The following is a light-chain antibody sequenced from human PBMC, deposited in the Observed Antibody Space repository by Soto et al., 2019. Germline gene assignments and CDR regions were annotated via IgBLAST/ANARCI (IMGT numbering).Light chain of an antibody. CDR1: QSVSSS. CDR2: DTS. CDR3: QQYVHWPPGT. J-gene: IGKJ1*01. V-gene: IGKV3-15*01. Sequence: EIGVTQSPATLSVSPGERVTLSCRASQSVSSSLAWYQQRPGQAPRLLIYDTSTRAAGIAARFSGSGSGTEFTLTISSLQSEDFAVYYCQQYVHWPPGTFGQGTKVDIK.